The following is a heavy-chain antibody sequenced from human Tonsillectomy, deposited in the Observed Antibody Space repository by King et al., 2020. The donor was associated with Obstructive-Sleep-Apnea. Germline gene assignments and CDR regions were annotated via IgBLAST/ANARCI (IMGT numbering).Heavy chain of an antibody. CDR2: ISAYNGNT. V-gene: IGHV1-18*04. D-gene: IGHD6-19*01. J-gene: IGHJ5*02. Sequence: QLVQSGAEVKKPGASVKVSCKASGYIFTSYGINWVRQAPGQGLEWMGWISAYNGNTNYAQTLQGRVTMTTDTSTSTAYMELRSLRSDDTAVYYCARDGMTVARNWFDPWGQGTLVTVSS. CDR3: ARDGMTVARNWFDP. CDR1: GYIFTSYG.